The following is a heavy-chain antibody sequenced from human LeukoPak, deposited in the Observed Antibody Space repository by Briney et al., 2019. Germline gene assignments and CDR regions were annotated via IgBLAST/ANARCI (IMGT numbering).Heavy chain of an antibody. CDR1: GYSISSGYY. J-gene: IGHJ6*04. D-gene: IGHD3-10*01. CDR2: IYHSGST. Sequence: ASETLSLTCAVSGYSISSGYYWGWIRQPPGKGLEWIGSIYHSGSTYYNPSLKSRVTISVETSKNQFSLKLSSVTAADTAVYYCATLVPGVWGKGTTVTVSS. CDR3: ATLVPGV. V-gene: IGHV4-38-2*01.